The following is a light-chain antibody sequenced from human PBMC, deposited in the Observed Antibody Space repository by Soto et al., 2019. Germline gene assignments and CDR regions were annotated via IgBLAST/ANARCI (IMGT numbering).Light chain of an antibody. CDR2: GAS. V-gene: IGKV3-20*01. J-gene: IGKJ2*01. CDR1: QSVSSSY. CDR3: QQYASSPVYT. Sequence: EIVLTQSPGTLSLSPGERATLSCRASQSVSSSYLAWYQQKPGQAPRLLIYGASSRATGIPDRFSGSGSGTDFTLTISRLEPEDFAVYYCQQYASSPVYTCGQGPKLEIK.